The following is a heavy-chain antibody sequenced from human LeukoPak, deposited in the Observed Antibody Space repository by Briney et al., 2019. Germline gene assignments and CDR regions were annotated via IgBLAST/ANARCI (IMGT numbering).Heavy chain of an antibody. J-gene: IGHJ5*02. CDR3: ARDFGVVPVSYNWFGH. CDR2: MRRDGNEI. V-gene: IGHV3-7*01. CDR1: GFTFSTYW. Sequence: GGSLRLSCSASGFTFSTYWMSWVRQAPGKGLEWVANMRRDGNEIYYLDSVRGRFTISRDNAKNSLYLQMNSLRAEDTAVYYCARDFGVVPVSYNWFGHWGQGTLVTVSS. D-gene: IGHD3-3*01.